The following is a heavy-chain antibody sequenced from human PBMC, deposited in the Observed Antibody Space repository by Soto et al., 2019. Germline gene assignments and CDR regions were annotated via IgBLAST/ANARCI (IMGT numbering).Heavy chain of an antibody. D-gene: IGHD5-12*01. CDR1: GGTFSSYT. V-gene: IGHV1-69*02. J-gene: IGHJ4*02. CDR3: ARGRRSGAFDY. Sequence: QVQLVQSGAEVKKPGSSVKVSCKASGGTFSSYTISWVRQAPGQGLEWMGRIIPILGIANYAQKFQGRVTITAEKSTSTADMELSSLRSEDTAVYYCARGRRSGAFDYWGQGTLVTVSS. CDR2: IIPILGIA.